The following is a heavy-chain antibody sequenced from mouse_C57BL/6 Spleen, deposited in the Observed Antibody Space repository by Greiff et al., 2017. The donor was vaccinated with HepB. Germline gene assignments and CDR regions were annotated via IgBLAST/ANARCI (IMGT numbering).Heavy chain of an antibody. J-gene: IGHJ3*01. CDR2: IDPEDGDT. CDR3: TTTGSNYPFAY. D-gene: IGHD2-5*01. Sequence: VQLQQSGAELVRPGASVKLSCTASGFNIKDYYMHWVKQRPEQGLEWIGRIDPEDGDTEYAPKFQGKATMTADTSSNTAYLQLSSLTAEDTAVYYCTTTGSNYPFAYWGQGTLVTVSA. V-gene: IGHV14-1*01. CDR1: GFNIKDYY.